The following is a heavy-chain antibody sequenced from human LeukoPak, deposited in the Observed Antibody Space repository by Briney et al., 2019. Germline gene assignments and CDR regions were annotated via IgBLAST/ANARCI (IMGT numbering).Heavy chain of an antibody. Sequence: TLSLTCTPSGGSISSGGYYWSWIRQHPGKGLEWIGYIYYSEITYYNPSLKSRVTISVDTSKNQFSMKLSSVTAEDTAVYYCARAGGNYYDSSGYYSLGAFDIWGQGTMVTVSS. D-gene: IGHD3-22*01. CDR3: ARAGGNYYDSSGYYSLGAFDI. CDR1: GGSISSGGYY. J-gene: IGHJ3*02. CDR2: IYYSEIT. V-gene: IGHV4-31*03.